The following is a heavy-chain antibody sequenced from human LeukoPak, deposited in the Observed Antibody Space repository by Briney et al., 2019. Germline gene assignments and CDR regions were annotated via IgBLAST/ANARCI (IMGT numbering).Heavy chain of an antibody. CDR2: IYYSGST. D-gene: IGHD6-19*01. V-gene: IGHV4-61*01. CDR1: GGSIRSSYYY. J-gene: IGHJ5*02. Sequence: SETLSLTCTVSGGSIRSSYYYWGWIRQPPGKGLEWIGYIYYSGSTNYNPSLKSRVTISVDTSKNQFSLKLSSVTAADTAVYYCARDPLSSGWYYGWFDPWGQGTLVTVSS. CDR3: ARDPLSSGWYYGWFDP.